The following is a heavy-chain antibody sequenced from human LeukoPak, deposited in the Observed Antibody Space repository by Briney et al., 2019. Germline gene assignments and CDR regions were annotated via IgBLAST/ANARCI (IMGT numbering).Heavy chain of an antibody. V-gene: IGHV3-9*01. CDR3: AKDRSGYFDY. CDR2: ISWNSGSI. J-gene: IGHJ4*02. CDR1: GFTFDDYA. Sequence: PGGSPRLSCAASGFTFDDYAMHWVRQAPGKGLEWVSGISWNSGSIGYADSVKGRFTISRDNAKNSLYLQMNSLRAEDTALYYCAKDRSGYFDYWGQGTLVTVSS. D-gene: IGHD3-22*01.